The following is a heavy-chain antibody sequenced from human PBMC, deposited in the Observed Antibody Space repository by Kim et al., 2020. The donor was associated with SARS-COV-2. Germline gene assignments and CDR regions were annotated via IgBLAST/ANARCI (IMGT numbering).Heavy chain of an antibody. Sequence: SVKVSCKASGFTFTSSAVQWVRQARGQRLEWIGWIVVGSGNTNYAQKFQERVTITRDMSTSTAYMELSSLRSEDTAVYYCAADYPVAGPVRRAFDIWGQGTMVTVSS. J-gene: IGHJ3*02. CDR2: IVVGSGNT. CDR1: GFTFTSSA. V-gene: IGHV1-58*01. CDR3: AADYPVAGPVRRAFDI. D-gene: IGHD6-19*01.